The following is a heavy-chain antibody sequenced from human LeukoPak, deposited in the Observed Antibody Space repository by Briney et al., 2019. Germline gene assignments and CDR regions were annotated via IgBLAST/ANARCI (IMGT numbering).Heavy chain of an antibody. CDR1: GFTCDEYA. V-gene: IGHV3-9*01. D-gene: IGHD3-10*01. Sequence: GGYLTLYCAASGFTCDEYAMHWLRQVPGKGLEWGTGVSLKSGNKDYVDSVKGSFNISRDNAKNSLYLQKNSLRSEDTALYYCAKSGIWGEVDACDIWGQGTMVIVS. CDR3: AKSGIWGEVDACDI. CDR2: VSLKSGNK. J-gene: IGHJ3*02.